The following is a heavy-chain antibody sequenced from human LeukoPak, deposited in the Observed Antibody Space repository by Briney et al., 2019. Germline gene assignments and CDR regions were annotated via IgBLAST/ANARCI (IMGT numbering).Heavy chain of an antibody. V-gene: IGHV1-18*01. J-gene: IGHJ4*02. Sequence: GASVKVSCKASGYTFTSYGISWVRQAPGQGLECMGWISAYNGNTNYAQKLQGRVTMTTDTSTSTAYMELRSLRSDDTAVYYCARIYYDYVWGSYRQPLFDYWGQGTLVTVSS. D-gene: IGHD3-16*02. CDR1: GYTFTSYG. CDR3: ARIYYDYVWGSYRQPLFDY. CDR2: ISAYNGNT.